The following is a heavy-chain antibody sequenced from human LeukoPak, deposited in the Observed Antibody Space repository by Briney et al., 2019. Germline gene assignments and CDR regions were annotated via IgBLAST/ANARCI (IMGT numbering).Heavy chain of an antibody. CDR2: MTASSVTF. CDR1: GFTFSSYA. J-gene: IGHJ4*01. CDR3: ARSLTGYDPLSAF. Sequence: PGGALRLSCEVSGFTFSSYAMNWVRQVPGRGLEWIAYMTASSVTFYYADSVSGRFTISRDNAKNSLFLQMDSLTVEDTAVYYCARSLTGYDPLSAFWGHGTLVTVSS. V-gene: IGHV3-48*03. D-gene: IGHD3-9*01.